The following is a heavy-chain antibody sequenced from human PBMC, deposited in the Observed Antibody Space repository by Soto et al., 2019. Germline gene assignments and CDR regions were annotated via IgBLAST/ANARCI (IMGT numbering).Heavy chain of an antibody. CDR3: APLSVSLSGPYGIHV. J-gene: IGHJ6*02. D-gene: IGHD2-15*01. CDR2: MFYSGLT. CDR1: GYSVSSSDYY. V-gene: IGHV4-39*01. Sequence: TSETLSLTCSVSGYSVSSSDYYWAWIRHPPGKGLEWIGSMFYSGLTYYNPSLKSRVTLSVDTSKNQFSVRLNSVTAADTAVYYCAPLSVSLSGPYGIHVWGQGTTVTVSS.